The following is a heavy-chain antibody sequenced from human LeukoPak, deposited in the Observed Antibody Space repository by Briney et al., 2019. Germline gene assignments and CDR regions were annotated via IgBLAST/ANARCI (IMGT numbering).Heavy chain of an antibody. D-gene: IGHD5-24*01. CDR1: GYSFTNYW. CDR3: ARHGGGVEMTINDALDI. J-gene: IGHJ3*02. Sequence: GESLKISCKGSGYSFTNYWIGWVRQIPGKGLEWMGIIYPGDSDTRYSPSFQGQVTISADKSISTAYLQWSSLKASDSAIFYCARHGGGVEMTINDALDIWGQGTMVTVSS. V-gene: IGHV5-51*01. CDR2: IYPGDSDT.